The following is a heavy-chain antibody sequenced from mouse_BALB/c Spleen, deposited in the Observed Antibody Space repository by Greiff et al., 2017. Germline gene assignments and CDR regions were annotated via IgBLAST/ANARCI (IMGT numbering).Heavy chain of an antibody. CDR3: ARFTTVGYFDY. J-gene: IGHJ2*01. D-gene: IGHD1-1*01. Sequence: EVKLMESGGGLVQPGGSRKLSCAASGFTFSSFGMHWVRQAPEKGLEWVAYISSGSSTIYYADTVKGRFTISRDNPKNTLFLQMTSLRSEDTAMYYCARFTTVGYFDYWGQGTTLTVSS. V-gene: IGHV5-17*02. CDR1: GFTFSSFG. CDR2: ISSGSSTI.